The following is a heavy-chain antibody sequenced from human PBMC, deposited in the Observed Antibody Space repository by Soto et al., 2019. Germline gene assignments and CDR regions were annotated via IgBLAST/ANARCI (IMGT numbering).Heavy chain of an antibody. Sequence: EVQLVESGGGLVQPGGSLRLSCAASGFALSSYWMHWVRQAPGKGLVWVSRINSDGNSILYADSVKGRFTISRDNAKNTLYLQMNSLRAEDTAVYYCARGNIPLTSCNGGSCYYIDYWGQGTLVTVSS. CDR2: INSDGNSI. CDR1: GFALSSYW. J-gene: IGHJ4*02. V-gene: IGHV3-74*01. CDR3: ARGNIPLTSCNGGSCYYIDY. D-gene: IGHD2-15*01.